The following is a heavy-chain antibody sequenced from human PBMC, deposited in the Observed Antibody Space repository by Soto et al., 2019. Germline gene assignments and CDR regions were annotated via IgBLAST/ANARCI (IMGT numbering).Heavy chain of an antibody. Sequence: GASVKVSCKASGGTFSSYTISWVRQAPGQGLEWMGRIIPILGIANYAQKFQGRVTITADKSTSTAYMELSSLRSEDTAVYYCATEYRPSFFDYIWGSYRSNPCYYMDVWGKGTTVTVSS. CDR1: GGTFSSYT. D-gene: IGHD3-16*02. CDR2: IIPILGIA. J-gene: IGHJ6*03. CDR3: ATEYRPSFFDYIWGSYRSNPCYYMDV. V-gene: IGHV1-69*04.